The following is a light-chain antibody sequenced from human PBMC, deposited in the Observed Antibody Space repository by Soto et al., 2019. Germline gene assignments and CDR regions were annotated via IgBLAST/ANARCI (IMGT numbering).Light chain of an antibody. CDR2: EVS. CDR1: SSDVGSYNL. V-gene: IGLV2-23*02. CDR3: CSYAGSRV. J-gene: IGLJ3*02. Sequence: QSALTQPASVSGSPGQSITISCTGTSSDVGSYNLVSWYQQHPGKAPKLMIYEVSKRPSGVSNRFSGSKSGNTASLTISGLQAEDDDDYYCCSYAGSRVFGGGTKLTVL.